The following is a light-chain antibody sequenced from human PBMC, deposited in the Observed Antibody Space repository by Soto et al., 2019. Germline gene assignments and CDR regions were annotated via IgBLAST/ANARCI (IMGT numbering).Light chain of an antibody. Sequence: QSALTQPASVSGSHGQSITISCTGTSSDIGDYNYVSWYQQHPGKAPKLMIYEVSNRPSGVSNRFSGSKSGNTASLTISGLQADDEADYYCSSYTSTSSYVFGTGTKLTVL. CDR2: EVS. V-gene: IGLV2-14*01. CDR3: SSYTSTSSYV. J-gene: IGLJ1*01. CDR1: SSDIGDYNY.